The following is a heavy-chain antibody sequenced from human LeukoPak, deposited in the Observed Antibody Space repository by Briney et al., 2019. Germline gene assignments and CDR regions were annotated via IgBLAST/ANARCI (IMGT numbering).Heavy chain of an antibody. J-gene: IGHJ4*02. Sequence: PSETLSLTCSVSGGSISSYYWSWIRQPPGKGLESIGYIYYSGSTNYNPSLKSRVTMSLDTSKNQFSLKLNSVTAADTAVYYCARVTYYYGSGRQTYYFDYWGQGTLVTVSS. CDR1: GGSISSYY. D-gene: IGHD3-10*01. CDR3: ARVTYYYGSGRQTYYFDY. V-gene: IGHV4-59*01. CDR2: IYYSGST.